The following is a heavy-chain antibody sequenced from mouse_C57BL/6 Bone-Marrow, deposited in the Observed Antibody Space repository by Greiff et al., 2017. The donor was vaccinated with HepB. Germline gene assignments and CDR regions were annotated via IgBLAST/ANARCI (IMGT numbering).Heavy chain of an antibody. D-gene: IGHD1-1*01. CDR3: ARSGGTTLDY. J-gene: IGHJ2*01. Sequence: QVQLQQSGAELARPGASVKLSCKASGYTFTSYGISWVKQRTGQGLEWIGEIYPRTGNTYYNEKFKGKATLTADKSSSTAYMELRSLTSEDSAVSFCARSGGTTLDYWGQGTTLTVSS. V-gene: IGHV1-81*01. CDR2: IYPRTGNT. CDR1: GYTFTSYG.